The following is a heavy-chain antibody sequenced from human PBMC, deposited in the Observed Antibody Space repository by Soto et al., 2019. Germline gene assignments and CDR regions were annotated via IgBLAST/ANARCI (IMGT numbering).Heavy chain of an antibody. V-gene: IGHV4-4*02. CDR2: IYHSGST. D-gene: IGHD5-12*01. CDR1: AVSISSSNW. Sequence: SETLSQTCALSAVSISSSNWWCWVRQPPGKGLEWIGEIYHSGSTNYNPSLKSRVTISVDKSKNQFSLKLSSVTAADTAVYYCARDFGYGGYGDYWGQGTLVT. CDR3: ARDFGYGGYGDY. J-gene: IGHJ4*02.